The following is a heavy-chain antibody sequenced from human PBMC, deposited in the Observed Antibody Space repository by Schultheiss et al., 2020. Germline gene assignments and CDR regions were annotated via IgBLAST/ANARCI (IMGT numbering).Heavy chain of an antibody. Sequence: ASVKVSCKASGYTFTSYDINWVRQATGQGLEWMGWMNPNSGNTGYAQKFQGRVTMTTDTSTNTAYMELRSLRSDDTAVYYCARDRGKDYDILTGYLTDAFDIWGQGTMVTVSS. J-gene: IGHJ3*02. V-gene: IGHV1-8*01. CDR3: ARDRGKDYDILTGYLTDAFDI. D-gene: IGHD3-9*01. CDR2: MNPNSGNT. CDR1: GYTFTSYD.